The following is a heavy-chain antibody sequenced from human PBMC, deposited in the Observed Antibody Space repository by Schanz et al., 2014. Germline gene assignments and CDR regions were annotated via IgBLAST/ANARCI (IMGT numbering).Heavy chain of an antibody. D-gene: IGHD6-13*01. CDR3: AKDLAAVGVFDY. CDR1: GFTFSGYG. CDR2: ISYDGRNN. Sequence: QVQLVESGGGVVQPGRSLRLSCVTSGFTFSGYGMHWARQAPGNGLEWVAYISYDGRNNFQADSVRGRFTISRDISKNTLFLQMNSLRAEDTAIYYCAKDLAAVGVFDYWGQGSLVTVSP. J-gene: IGHJ4*02. V-gene: IGHV3-30*18.